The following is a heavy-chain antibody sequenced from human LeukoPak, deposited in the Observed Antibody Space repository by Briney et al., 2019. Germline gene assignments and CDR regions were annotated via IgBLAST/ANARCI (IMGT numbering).Heavy chain of an antibody. CDR1: GGTFSSYA. J-gene: IGHJ4*02. CDR3: ARVTDCGGDCYDY. Sequence: SVKVSCKASGGTFSSYAISWVRQAPGQGLEWMGRIIPIFGAANYAQRFQGRVSITTDESTSTAYMELSSLRSEDTAVYYCARVTDCGGDCYDYWGQGTLVTVPS. D-gene: IGHD2-21*01. CDR2: IIPIFGAA. V-gene: IGHV1-69*05.